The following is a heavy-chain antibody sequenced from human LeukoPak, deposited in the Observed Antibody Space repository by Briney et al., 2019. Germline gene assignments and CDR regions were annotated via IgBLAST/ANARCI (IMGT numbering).Heavy chain of an antibody. Sequence: PSVTLSLTCTIFGSSISDNYYWGWIRRPPGKGLEWIGSVYHSGSTYYNPSLKSRVTLSVDTSNNHFSLKLRSVTAADTAVYYCVRHNSYHFWSTLNWFDPWGQGTQVTVSS. D-gene: IGHD3-3*01. CDR1: GSSISDNYY. V-gene: IGHV4-38-2*02. CDR2: VYHSGST. J-gene: IGHJ5*02. CDR3: VRHNSYHFWSTLNWFDP.